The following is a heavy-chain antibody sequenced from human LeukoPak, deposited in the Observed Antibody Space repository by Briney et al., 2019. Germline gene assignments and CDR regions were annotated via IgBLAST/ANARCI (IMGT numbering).Heavy chain of an antibody. CDR2: FYSGGNT. CDR1: GFTVSTNY. J-gene: IGHJ4*02. Sequence: GGSLRLSRAVSGFTVSTNYVSWVRQAPGKGLEWVSVFYSGGNTYYADSVKGRFTVSSDNSKNTLYLQMNSLRAEDTAVYYCVRDQNYWGQGTLVTVSS. CDR3: VRDQNY. V-gene: IGHV3-53*01.